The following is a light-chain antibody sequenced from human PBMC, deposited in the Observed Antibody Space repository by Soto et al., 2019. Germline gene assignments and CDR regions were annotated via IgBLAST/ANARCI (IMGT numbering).Light chain of an antibody. Sequence: EIVLTQSPGTLSLSPGERATLSCRASQTVSSSYLAWYQQKLGQAPRLLIYGASNRATGIPDRSSSSGSGTDFTLTISRLEPEDFAVYYCQQYGSSPRTFGQGTKVEIK. CDR3: QQYGSSPRT. V-gene: IGKV3-20*01. CDR2: GAS. CDR1: QTVSSSY. J-gene: IGKJ1*01.